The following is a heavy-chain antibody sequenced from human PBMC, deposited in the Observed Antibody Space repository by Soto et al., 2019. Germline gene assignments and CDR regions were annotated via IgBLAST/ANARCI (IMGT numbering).Heavy chain of an antibody. V-gene: IGHV3-21*01. CDR2: ISSGNSYI. D-gene: IGHD3-9*01. Sequence: TVGSLRLSCAVSGFTFSSYSMNWVRQAPGKGLEWVSSISSGNSYIYYTDSVRGRFTVSRDNVKSSLYLQMNSLRAEDTAVYYCATQMDYNILTGYRPFDYWGQGTLVTVSS. CDR1: GFTFSSYS. J-gene: IGHJ4*02. CDR3: ATQMDYNILTGYRPFDY.